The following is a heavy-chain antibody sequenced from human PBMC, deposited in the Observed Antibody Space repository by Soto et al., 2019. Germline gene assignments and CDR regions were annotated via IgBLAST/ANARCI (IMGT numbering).Heavy chain of an antibody. CDR3: ARAGDDRSTTNCYMIDY. V-gene: IGHV1-3*01. D-gene: IGHD2-2*02. Sequence: ASVKVSCKASGYTFTTYAMHWVRQAPGQRLEWMGWINAGNGKTKYSQKFQGRVTITRDTSATTAYMELSSLRSEDTAVYYCARAGDDRSTTNCYMIDYWGQGTLVTVYS. J-gene: IGHJ4*02. CDR1: GYTFTTYA. CDR2: INAGNGKT.